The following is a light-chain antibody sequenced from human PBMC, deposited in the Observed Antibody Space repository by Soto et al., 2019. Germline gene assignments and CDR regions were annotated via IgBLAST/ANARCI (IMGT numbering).Light chain of an antibody. CDR1: QSVLYSSNNKNY. CDR3: QQYYSTPT. Sequence: DIVMTQSPDSLAVSLGERATINCKSSQSVLYSSNNKNYLAWYQQKPGQPPKLLIYWASTRGSGVPDRFSGSGSGTDFTLTISSLQAEDVAVYYCQQYYSTPTFGQGTNVEIK. V-gene: IGKV4-1*01. J-gene: IGKJ1*01. CDR2: WAS.